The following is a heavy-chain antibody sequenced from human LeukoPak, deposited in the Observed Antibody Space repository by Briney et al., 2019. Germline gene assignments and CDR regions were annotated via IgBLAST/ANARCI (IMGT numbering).Heavy chain of an antibody. CDR3: TRGDYYDTSGYYFLFDY. Sequence: PGGSLRLSCTASGFTFGDYGMSWVRQAPGKGVGWVGFIRSKAYGGTTEYAASVKGRFTISRDDSKSIAYLQMNSLKTEDTAVYYCTRGDYYDTSGYYFLFDYWGQGTLVTVSS. V-gene: IGHV3-49*04. CDR1: GFTFGDYG. CDR2: IRSKAYGGTT. J-gene: IGHJ4*02. D-gene: IGHD3-22*01.